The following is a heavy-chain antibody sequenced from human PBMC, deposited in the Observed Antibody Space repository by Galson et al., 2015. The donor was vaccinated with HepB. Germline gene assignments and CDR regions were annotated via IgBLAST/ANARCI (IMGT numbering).Heavy chain of an antibody. V-gene: IGHV1-69*13. Sequence: SVKVSCKASGATFSSAAISWVRQAPGQGVEWVGGIIPVFGIAKYAQKFQGRVAVTADESTRTSYMEVSSLRPEDTAVFYCARDLLGYYDNWGQGTLVIVSP. CDR1: GATFSSAA. CDR2: IIPVFGIA. J-gene: IGHJ4*02. CDR3: ARDLLGYYDN.